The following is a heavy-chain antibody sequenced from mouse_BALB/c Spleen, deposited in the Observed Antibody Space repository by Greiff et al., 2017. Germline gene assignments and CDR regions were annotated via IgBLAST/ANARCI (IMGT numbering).Heavy chain of an antibody. CDR3: ARKGTWYFAV. V-gene: IGHV3-2*02. Sequence: EVQLQQSGPGLVKPSQSLSLTCTVTGYSITSDYAWNWIRQTPGNKLEWMGYISYSGSTSYNPSLKSRISITRDTSKNQFFLQLNSVTTEDTATYYCARKGTWYFAVWGTGTTVTVSS. D-gene: IGHD2-14*01. J-gene: IGHJ1*03. CDR1: GYSITSDYA. CDR2: ISYSGST.